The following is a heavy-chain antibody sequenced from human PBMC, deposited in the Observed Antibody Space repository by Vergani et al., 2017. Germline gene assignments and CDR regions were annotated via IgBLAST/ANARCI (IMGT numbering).Heavy chain of an antibody. D-gene: IGHD3-22*01. Sequence: QVQLVESGGGVVQPGRSLRLSCETSGLMFNNYGMHWVRQAPGKGLEWVAVISSDGSNKHYADSVKGRFTISRDNSQNTLYLQMDSLAAEDTAIYFCVKGYYYDQSGLASFDYWGQGTLVTVSS. CDR1: GLMFNNYG. V-gene: IGHV3-30*18. J-gene: IGHJ4*02. CDR3: VKGYYYDQSGLASFDY. CDR2: ISSDGSNK.